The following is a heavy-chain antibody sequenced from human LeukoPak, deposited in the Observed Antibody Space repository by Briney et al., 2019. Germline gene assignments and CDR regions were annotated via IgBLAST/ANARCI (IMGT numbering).Heavy chain of an antibody. CDR1: GFTFSNAW. V-gene: IGHV3-15*01. CDR2: IKSKTDGGTT. J-gene: IGHJ4*02. CDR3: TTVSGYYDSSDYYPPYYFDY. Sequence: GGSLRLSCAASGFTFSNAWMSWVRQAPGKGLEWVGRIKSKTDGGTTDYAAPVKGRFTISRDDSKNTLFLQMNSLKTEDTAVYYCTTVSGYYDSSDYYPPYYFDYRGQGTLVTVSS. D-gene: IGHD3-22*01.